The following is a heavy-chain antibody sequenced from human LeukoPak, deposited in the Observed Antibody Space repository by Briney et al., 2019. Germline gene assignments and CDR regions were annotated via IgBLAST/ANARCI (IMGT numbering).Heavy chain of an antibody. CDR2: ISYDGSNK. CDR3: AKGSVDTAMVPMV. J-gene: IGHJ4*02. V-gene: IGHV3-30*18. D-gene: IGHD5-18*01. Sequence: GGSLRLSCTASGYTFSSYDMHWVRQAPGQGLEWVAVISYDGSNKYYADSVKGRFTISRDNSKNTLYLQMNSLRAEDTAVYYCAKGSVDTAMVPMVWGQGTLVTVSS. CDR1: GYTFSSYD.